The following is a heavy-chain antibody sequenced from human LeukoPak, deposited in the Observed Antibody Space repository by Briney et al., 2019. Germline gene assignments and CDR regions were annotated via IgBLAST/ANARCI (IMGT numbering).Heavy chain of an antibody. CDR1: GGTFSSYA. CDR3: ARDLYYYDSSGYYSEYFDY. V-gene: IGHV1-69*05. J-gene: IGHJ4*02. CDR2: IIPIFGTA. D-gene: IGHD3-22*01. Sequence: ASVKVSCKASGGTFSSYAISWVRQAPGQGLEWMGRIIPIFGTANYAQKFQGRVTITTDESTSTAYMELSSLRSEDTAVYYCARDLYYYDSSGYYSEYFDYWGQGTLVTVSS.